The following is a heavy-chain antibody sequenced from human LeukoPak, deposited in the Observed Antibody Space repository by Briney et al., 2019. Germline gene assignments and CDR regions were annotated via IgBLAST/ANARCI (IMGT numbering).Heavy chain of an antibody. CDR3: ARGSRYYGSGALGYFDL. Sequence: GASVKVSCKASGYTFTSYGISWVRQAPGQELEGMGWISAYNGNTNYAQKLQGSVTMTTDTSTSTAYMELRSLRSDDTAVYYCARGSRYYGSGALGYFDLWGRGTLVTVSS. D-gene: IGHD3-10*01. CDR1: GYTFTSYG. CDR2: ISAYNGNT. J-gene: IGHJ2*01. V-gene: IGHV1-18*01.